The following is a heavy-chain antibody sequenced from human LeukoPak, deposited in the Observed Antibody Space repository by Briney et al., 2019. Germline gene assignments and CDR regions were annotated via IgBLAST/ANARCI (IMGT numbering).Heavy chain of an antibody. D-gene: IGHD4-17*01. CDR2: INSGGSIT. CDR3: ARDSLYGDNSFDY. J-gene: IGHJ4*02. CDR1: GFTFSNDW. Sequence: PGGSLGLSCAASGFTFSNDWMHWVRQAPGKGLVWVSRINSGGSITTYADSLKGRFTISRDNAKGTLYLEMHSLRPEDTAVYYCARDSLYGDNSFDYWGQGTRVTVSS. V-gene: IGHV3-74*01.